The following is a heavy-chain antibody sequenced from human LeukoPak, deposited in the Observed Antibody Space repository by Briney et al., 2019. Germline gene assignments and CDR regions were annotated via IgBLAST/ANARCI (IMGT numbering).Heavy chain of an antibody. CDR1: GFTFSSYS. CDR3: ARERYNWNYAFDY. Sequence: GGSLRLSCAASGFTFSSYSMNWVRQAPGKGLEWVSSISSSSGYIYYADSVKGRFPISRDNAKNSLYLHLNSLRAEDTAVYYCARERYNWNYAFDYWGQGTLVTVSS. J-gene: IGHJ4*02. D-gene: IGHD1-7*01. CDR2: ISSSSGYI. V-gene: IGHV3-21*01.